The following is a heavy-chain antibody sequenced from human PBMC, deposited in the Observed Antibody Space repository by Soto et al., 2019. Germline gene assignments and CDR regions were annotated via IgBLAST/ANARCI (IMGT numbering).Heavy chain of an antibody. Sequence: GGSLRLSCAASGFTFSSYWMSWVRQAPGKGLEWVANIKQDGSEKYYVDSVKGRFTISRDNAKNSLYLQMNSLRAEDTAVYYCARDMTYYDFWSGYSTSLDYWGQGTLVTVSS. D-gene: IGHD3-3*01. CDR1: GFTFSSYW. V-gene: IGHV3-7*03. CDR3: ARDMTYYDFWSGYSTSLDY. J-gene: IGHJ4*02. CDR2: IKQDGSEK.